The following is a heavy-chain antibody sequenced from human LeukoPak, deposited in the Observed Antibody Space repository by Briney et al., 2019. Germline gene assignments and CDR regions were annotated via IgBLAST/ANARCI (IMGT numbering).Heavy chain of an antibody. CDR1: GGSFSGYY. CDR3: ARVFRGYSGYDGSLNFDY. D-gene: IGHD5-12*01. J-gene: IGHJ4*02. V-gene: IGHV4-34*01. CDR2: INHSGST. Sequence: SETLSLTCAVYGGSFSGYYWSWIRQPPGKGLEWIGEINHSGSTNYNPSLKSRVTISVDTSKNQFSLKLSSVTAADAAVYYCARVFRGYSGYDGSLNFDYWGQGTLVTVSS.